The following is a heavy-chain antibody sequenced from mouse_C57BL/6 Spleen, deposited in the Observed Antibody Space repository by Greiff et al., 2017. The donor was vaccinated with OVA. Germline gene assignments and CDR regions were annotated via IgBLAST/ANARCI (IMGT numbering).Heavy chain of an antibody. V-gene: IGHV1-26*01. CDR2: INPNNGGT. CDR1: GYTFTDYY. Sequence: VQLQQSGPELVKPGASVKISCKASGYTFTDYYMTWVKPSHGKSLEWIGDINPNNGGTSYNQQFKGKATLTVDKSSSTAYMELRSLTSEDAAVYYCARWGDYDCDYWGQGTTLTVSS. J-gene: IGHJ2*01. CDR3: ARWGDYDCDY. D-gene: IGHD2-4*01.